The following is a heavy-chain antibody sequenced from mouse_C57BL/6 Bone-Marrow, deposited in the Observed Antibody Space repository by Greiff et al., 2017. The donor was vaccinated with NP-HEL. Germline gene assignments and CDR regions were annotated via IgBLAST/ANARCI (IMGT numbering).Heavy chain of an antibody. Sequence: QVQLKQPGAELVKPGASVKLSCKASGYTFTSYWMHWVKQRPGQGLEWIGMIHPNSGSTNYNEKFKSKATLTVNKSSSTAYMQLSSLTSEDSAVYYGARGTTVGFAYWGQGTLVTVSA. D-gene: IGHD1-1*01. CDR2: IHPNSGST. J-gene: IGHJ3*01. V-gene: IGHV1-64*01. CDR1: GYTFTSYW. CDR3: ARGTTVGFAY.